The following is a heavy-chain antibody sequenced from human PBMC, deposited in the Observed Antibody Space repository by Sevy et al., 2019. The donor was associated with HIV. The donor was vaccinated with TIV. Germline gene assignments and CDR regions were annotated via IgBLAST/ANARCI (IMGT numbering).Heavy chain of an antibody. CDR2: ISSSGSII. D-gene: IGHD3-16*01. V-gene: IGHV3-48*03. CDR3: ATSGGVTDYGMDV. Sequence: GGSLRLSCEASGFTFSSYEMNWVRQAPGKGLEWVLYISSSGSIISYADPVKGRFTISRDNAKSSLYLQMNSLRAEDTAVYYCATSGGVTDYGMDVWGQGTTVTVS. J-gene: IGHJ6*02. CDR1: GFTFSSYE.